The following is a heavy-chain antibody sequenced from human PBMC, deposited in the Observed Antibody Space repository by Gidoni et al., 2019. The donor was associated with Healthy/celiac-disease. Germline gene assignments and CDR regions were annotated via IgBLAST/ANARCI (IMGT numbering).Heavy chain of an antibody. J-gene: IGHJ3*02. V-gene: IGHV1-2*04. CDR3: ARGYYDSSGYYYEGDAFDI. D-gene: IGHD3-22*01. Sequence: QVQLVQSGAEGKKPGASVKVSCKASGYTFTGYYMPWVRQAPGQGLEWMGWINPISGGTNYAQKFQGWVTMTRDTSISTAYMELSRLRSDDTAVYYCARGYYDSSGYYYEGDAFDIWGQGTMVTVSS. CDR1: GYTFTGYY. CDR2: INPISGGT.